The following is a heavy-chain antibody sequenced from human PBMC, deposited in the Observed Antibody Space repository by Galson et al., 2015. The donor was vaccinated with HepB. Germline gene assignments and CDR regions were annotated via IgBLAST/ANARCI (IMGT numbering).Heavy chain of an antibody. CDR1: GYTFTGYY. CDR2: INPNSGGT. V-gene: IGHV1-2*02. CDR3: ARRKPTYYYDSSGYYSAFDI. D-gene: IGHD3-22*01. Sequence: SVKVSCKASGYTFTGYYMHWVRQAPGQGLEWMGWINPNSGGTNYAQKFQGRVTMTRDTSISTAYMELSRLRSDDTAVYYCARRKPTYYYDSSGYYSAFDIWGQGTMVTVSS. J-gene: IGHJ3*02.